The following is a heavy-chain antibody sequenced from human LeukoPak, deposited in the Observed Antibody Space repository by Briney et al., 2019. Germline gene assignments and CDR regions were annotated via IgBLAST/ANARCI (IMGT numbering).Heavy chain of an antibody. J-gene: IGHJ3*02. CDR3: ARAAILIYYYDSSGYAFDI. CDR2: FYHSVST. Sequence: PSETLSLTCAVSGGSISSSNWWSWVRQPPGKGLEWIGEFYHSVSTNYNPSLKSRVTISVDKSKNQFSLKLSSVTAADTAVYYCARAAILIYYYDSSGYAFDIWGQGTMVTVSS. CDR1: GGSISSSNW. V-gene: IGHV4-4*02. D-gene: IGHD3-22*01.